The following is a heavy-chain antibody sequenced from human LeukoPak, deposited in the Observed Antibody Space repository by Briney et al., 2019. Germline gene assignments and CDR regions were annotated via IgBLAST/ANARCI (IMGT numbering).Heavy chain of an antibody. Sequence: ASVKVSCKASGYTFTSYYMHWVRQAPGQGLEWMGIINPSGGSTSYAQKFQGRVTITADESTSTAYMELSSLRSEDTAVYYCTRRYQLLGWFDPWGQGTLVTVSS. D-gene: IGHD2-2*01. CDR1: GYTFTSYY. V-gene: IGHV1-46*01. J-gene: IGHJ5*02. CDR3: TRRYQLLGWFDP. CDR2: INPSGGST.